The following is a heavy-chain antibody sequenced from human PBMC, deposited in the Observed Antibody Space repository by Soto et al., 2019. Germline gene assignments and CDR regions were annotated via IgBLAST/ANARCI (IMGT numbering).Heavy chain of an antibody. Sequence: LSLTCTVSGSSISSGGYYWSWIRQHPGKGLEWIGYIYYSGSTYYNPSLKSRVTISVDTSKNQFSLKLSSVTAADTAVYYCARDVYDSSGYYYGPWFDPWGQGTLVTVSS. CDR2: IYYSGST. CDR1: GSSISSGGYY. CDR3: ARDVYDSSGYYYGPWFDP. V-gene: IGHV4-31*03. D-gene: IGHD3-22*01. J-gene: IGHJ5*02.